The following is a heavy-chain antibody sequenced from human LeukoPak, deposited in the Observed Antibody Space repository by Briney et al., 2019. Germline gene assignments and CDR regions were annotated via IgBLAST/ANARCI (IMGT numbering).Heavy chain of an antibody. D-gene: IGHD3-3*01. CDR2: INPNSAGT. Sequence: ASVKVSCKASGYTFTGYYMHWVRQAPGQGLEWMGWINPNSAGTNYAQKFQGRVTMTRDTSISTAYMELSRLRSDDTAVYYCASTRGITIFGVVIGWFDPWGQGTLVTVSS. V-gene: IGHV1-2*02. J-gene: IGHJ5*02. CDR1: GYTFTGYY. CDR3: ASTRGITIFGVVIGWFDP.